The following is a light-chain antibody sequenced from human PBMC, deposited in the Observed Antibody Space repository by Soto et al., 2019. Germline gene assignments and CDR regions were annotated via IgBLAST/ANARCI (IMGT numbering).Light chain of an antibody. V-gene: IGKV4-1*01. CDR2: RAS. Sequence: DIVMTQSPDSLAVSLGERATINCKSSQSLLCTSNNKYCLSWFQQKPGQPPKLLIYRASTRESGVPDRFSGSGSGTDFTLTINSLQAEDVAVYYCQQYSDSPLTFGGGTKVEI. CDR1: QSLLCTSNNKYC. J-gene: IGKJ4*01. CDR3: QQYSDSPLT.